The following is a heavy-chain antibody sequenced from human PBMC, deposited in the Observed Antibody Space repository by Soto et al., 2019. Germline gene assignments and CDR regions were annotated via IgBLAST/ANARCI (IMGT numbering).Heavy chain of an antibody. V-gene: IGHV4-31*03. CDR1: GGSISSGGYY. D-gene: IGHD6-13*01. CDR2: IYYSGST. J-gene: IGHJ5*02. CDR3: ARHFLPIAAAGSGEHYNWFDP. Sequence: PSETLSLTCTVSGGSISSGGYYWSWIRQHPGKGLEWIGYIYYSGSTYYNPSLKSRVTISVDTSKNQFSLKLSSVTAADTAVYYCARHFLPIAAAGSGEHYNWFDPWGQGTLVTVSS.